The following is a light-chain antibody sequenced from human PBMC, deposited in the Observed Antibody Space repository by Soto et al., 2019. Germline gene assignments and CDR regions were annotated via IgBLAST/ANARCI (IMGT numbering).Light chain of an antibody. CDR1: QDISKY. CDR3: QQYDNLFT. Sequence: DIQMTQSPSSLSASVGDRVTITCQASQDISKYLNWYQQKPGKAPKLLIYDASNLETGVPSRFSGSGSGTDFAFTISSLRPEDIASYYCQQYDNLFTCGPGTKVDIK. J-gene: IGKJ3*01. CDR2: DAS. V-gene: IGKV1-33*01.